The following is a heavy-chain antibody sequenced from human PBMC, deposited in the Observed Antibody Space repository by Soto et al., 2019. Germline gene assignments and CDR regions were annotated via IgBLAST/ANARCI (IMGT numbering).Heavy chain of an antibody. CDR2: IIPIFGTA. Sequence: QVQLVQSGAEVKKPGSSVKVSCKASGGTFSSYAISWVRQAPGQGLEWMGGIIPIFGTANYAQKFQGRVTXXAXEXMRTAYMGLSSLRSEDTAVYYWARGGGSGLINPGDYWGQGTLVTVSS. CDR1: GGTFSSYA. J-gene: IGHJ4*02. CDR3: ARGGGSGLINPGDY. D-gene: IGHD6-19*01. V-gene: IGHV1-69*12.